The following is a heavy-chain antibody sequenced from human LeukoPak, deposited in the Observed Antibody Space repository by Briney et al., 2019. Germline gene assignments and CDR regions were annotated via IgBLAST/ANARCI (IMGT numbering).Heavy chain of an antibody. CDR1: GFTFSSYA. V-gene: IGHV3-30-3*01. D-gene: IGHD1-1*01. CDR2: ISYDGSNK. CDR3: AREMNREAYRTADY. Sequence: TGGSLRLSCAASGFTFSSYAMHWVRQAPGKGLEWVAVISYDGSNKYYADSVRGRFTISRDTSKNTLYLQMNSLRYEDTAVYSCAREMNREAYRTADYWGQGTLVTVSS. J-gene: IGHJ4*02.